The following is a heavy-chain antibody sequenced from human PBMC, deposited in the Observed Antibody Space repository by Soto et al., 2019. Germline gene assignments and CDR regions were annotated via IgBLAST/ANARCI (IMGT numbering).Heavy chain of an antibody. CDR2: ISGSGGST. Sequence: EVQLLESGGGLVQPGGSLRLSCAASGFTFSSYAMSWVRQAPGKGLEWVSAISGSGGSTYYADSVKGRFTISRDNSKNTLYLQMNSVRAEDTVVYYCAKHGIAGRGDYYYMDVWGKGTTVTVSS. CDR1: GFTFSSYA. V-gene: IGHV3-23*01. D-gene: IGHD6-6*01. CDR3: AKHGIAGRGDYYYMDV. J-gene: IGHJ6*03.